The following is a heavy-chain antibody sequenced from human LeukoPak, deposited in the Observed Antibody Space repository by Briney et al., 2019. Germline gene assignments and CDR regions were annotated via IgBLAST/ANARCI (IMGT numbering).Heavy chain of an antibody. CDR3: ARESCSRSYYYYMDV. V-gene: IGHV3-21*01. CDR2: ISSTSSYI. CDR1: GLTFSSFS. J-gene: IGHJ6*03. D-gene: IGHD2-2*01. Sequence: GRSLRLSCAASGLTFSSFSMNWVRQAPGKGLEWVSSISSTSSYIYYADSVKGRFTISRDKDKNSVYLQMTSLRAEDTAVYYCARESCSRSYYYYMDVWGKGTTVTVSS.